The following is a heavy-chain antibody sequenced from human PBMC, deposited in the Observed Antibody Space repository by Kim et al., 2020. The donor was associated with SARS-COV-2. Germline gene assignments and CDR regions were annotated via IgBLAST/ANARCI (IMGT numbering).Heavy chain of an antibody. J-gene: IGHJ5*02. D-gene: IGHD1-1*01. CDR2: INHSGST. Sequence: SETLSLTCAVYGGSFRGYYWSWIRQPPGKGLEWIGEINHSGSTNYNPSLKSRVTISVDTSRNQFYLKVTSVTAADTAVYYCARDRIFNWYTGWFDPWGQGTLVTVSS. CDR1: GGSFRGYY. CDR3: ARDRIFNWYTGWFDP. V-gene: IGHV4-34*01.